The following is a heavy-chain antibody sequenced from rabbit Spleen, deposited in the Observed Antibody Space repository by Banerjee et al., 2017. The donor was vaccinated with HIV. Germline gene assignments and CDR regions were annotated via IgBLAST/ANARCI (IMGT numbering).Heavy chain of an antibody. CDR2: IDPVFGIT. Sequence: EESGGGLVKPGGTLTLTCKASGFSFSSSDYMCWVRQAPGTGLEWIGYIDPVFGITNYANSVKGRFTISKTSSTTVTLQMTSLTAADTATYFCARDLVSIIGWNFNLWGPGTLVTVS. V-gene: IGHV1S40*01. D-gene: IGHD1-1*01. CDR3: ARDLVSIIGWNFNL. J-gene: IGHJ4*01. CDR1: GFSFSSSDY.